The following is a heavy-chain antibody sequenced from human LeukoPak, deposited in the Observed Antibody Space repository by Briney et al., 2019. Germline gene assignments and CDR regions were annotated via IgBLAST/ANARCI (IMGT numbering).Heavy chain of an antibody. CDR2: IIPIFDTA. CDR1: RGTFSSYT. Sequence: SVKVSCKASRGTFSSYTISWVRQAPGQGLKWMGGIIPIFDTANYAQNFQGRVTLTADESTSTAYMELTSLTSADTAVYYCARAYGYDLAAQPSDYWGQGTLVTVSS. V-gene: IGHV1-69*13. CDR3: ARAYGYDLAAQPSDY. D-gene: IGHD5-12*01. J-gene: IGHJ4*02.